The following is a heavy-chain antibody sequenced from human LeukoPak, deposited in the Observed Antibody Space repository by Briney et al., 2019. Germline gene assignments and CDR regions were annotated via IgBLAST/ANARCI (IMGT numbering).Heavy chain of an antibody. Sequence: GGSLRLSCAASGFTFSSYAMSWVRQAPGKGLEWVSGISGSGDNTYYADSVKGRFTISRDNSKNTLYLQMHSLRAEDTAVYYCAQSETVALVREVLTKLSLDYWGQGTLVTVSS. V-gene: IGHV3-23*01. CDR1: GFTFSSYA. CDR3: AQSETVALVREVLTKLSLDY. J-gene: IGHJ4*02. D-gene: IGHD3-10*01. CDR2: ISGSGDNT.